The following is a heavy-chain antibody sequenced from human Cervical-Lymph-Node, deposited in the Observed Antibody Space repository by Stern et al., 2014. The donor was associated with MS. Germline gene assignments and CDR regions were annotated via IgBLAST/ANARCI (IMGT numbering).Heavy chain of an antibody. D-gene: IGHD5-24*01. CDR1: GSTVNSNY. V-gene: IGHV3-66*01. CDR3: TREMAARRLDP. CDR2: FYSGIST. J-gene: IGHJ5*02. Sequence: EVQLVQSGGTLVQPGGSLRLSCAASGSTVNSNYMTWVRQAPGQGLEWVSIFYSGISTYYAESVKGRFSFSIDKPKNTLYLQMNNLRVEDTAMYYCTREMAARRLDPWGQGTLVIVSA.